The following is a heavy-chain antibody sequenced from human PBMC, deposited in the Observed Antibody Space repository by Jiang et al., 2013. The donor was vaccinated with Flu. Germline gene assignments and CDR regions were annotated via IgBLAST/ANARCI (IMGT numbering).Heavy chain of an antibody. CDR3: ARVAYYYDSSGYPYTLYYFDY. Sequence: YSFTSYWIGWVRQMPGKGLEWMGIIYPGDSDTRYSPSFQGQVTISADKSISTAYLQWSSLKASDTAMYYCARVAYYYDSSGYPYTLYYFDYWGQGTLVTVSS. V-gene: IGHV5-51*01. CDR1: YSFTSYW. CDR2: IYPGDSDT. D-gene: IGHD3-22*01. J-gene: IGHJ4*02.